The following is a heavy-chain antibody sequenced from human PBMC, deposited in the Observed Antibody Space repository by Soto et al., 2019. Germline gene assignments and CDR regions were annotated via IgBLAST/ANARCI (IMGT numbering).Heavy chain of an antibody. CDR3: ARDGNRGYDMDV. CDR2: ISNTSRTK. J-gene: IGHJ6*02. CDR1: GFDFSKYN. D-gene: IGHD1-1*01. V-gene: IGHV3-48*02. Sequence: EVQVVESGGGLIQPGGSLRLSCAGSGFDFSKYNMDWVRQAPGKGLEWISYISNTSRTKFYADSVKGRFTISRDNARNSLFLEMNSLRDVDTAVYYCARDGNRGYDMDVWGQGTTVTVSS.